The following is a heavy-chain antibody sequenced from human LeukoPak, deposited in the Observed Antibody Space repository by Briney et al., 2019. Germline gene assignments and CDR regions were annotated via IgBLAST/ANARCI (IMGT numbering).Heavy chain of an antibody. V-gene: IGHV3-7*01. J-gene: IGHJ4*02. CDR1: GFTFSSYW. CDR2: INQDGGEK. Sequence: PGGSLRLSCAASGFTFSSYWMTWVRQARGKGLEWVANINQDGGEKSYVDSVKGRFTVSRDNAKNSLYLQMDSLRAEDTAVYYCAGGSDLGFWGQGTLVTVSS. CDR3: AGGSDLGF. D-gene: IGHD3-10*01.